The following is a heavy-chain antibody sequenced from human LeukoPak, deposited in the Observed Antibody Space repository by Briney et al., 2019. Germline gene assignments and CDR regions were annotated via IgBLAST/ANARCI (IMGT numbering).Heavy chain of an antibody. Sequence: ASVKVSCKASGYTFTGYYMHWVRQAPGQGREGMGWSNPNSGGTNYAQKFQGRVTMTSDTSISTAYMELSRLRSDHTAVYDCARGPLGGRYSYYYYYYMDVWGKGPAVTVSS. CDR3: ARGPLGGRYSYYYYYYMDV. V-gene: IGHV1-2*02. D-gene: IGHD1-26*01. CDR1: GYTFTGYY. J-gene: IGHJ6*03. CDR2: SNPNSGGT.